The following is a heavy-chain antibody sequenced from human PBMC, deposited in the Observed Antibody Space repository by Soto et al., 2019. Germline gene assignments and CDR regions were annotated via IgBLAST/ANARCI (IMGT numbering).Heavy chain of an antibody. Sequence: SETLSLTCTVSGASISSSYWSWIRQSPEKGLEWIGYVYYSGSTNYNPSLKSRVTISVDTSKNQFSLKLSSVTAADTAVYYCARGYYDSSGQSNTFDIWGQGTMATVSS. CDR2: VYYSGST. CDR1: GASISSSY. J-gene: IGHJ3*02. V-gene: IGHV4-59*01. D-gene: IGHD3-22*01. CDR3: ARGYYDSSGQSNTFDI.